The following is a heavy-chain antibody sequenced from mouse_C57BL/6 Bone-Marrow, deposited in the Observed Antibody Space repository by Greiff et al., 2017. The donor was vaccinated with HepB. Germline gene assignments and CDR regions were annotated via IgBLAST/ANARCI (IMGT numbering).Heavy chain of an antibody. CDR3: ARGHYYYYGPWFAY. CDR1: GYTFTGYW. CDR2: ILPGSGST. Sequence: QVQLKQSGAELMKPGASVKLSCKATGYTFTGYWIEWVKQRPGHGLEWIGEILPGSGSTNYNEKFKGKATFTADTSSNTAYMQLSSLITEDSAIYYCARGHYYYYGPWFAYWGQGTLVTVSA. V-gene: IGHV1-9*01. D-gene: IGHD1-1*01. J-gene: IGHJ3*01.